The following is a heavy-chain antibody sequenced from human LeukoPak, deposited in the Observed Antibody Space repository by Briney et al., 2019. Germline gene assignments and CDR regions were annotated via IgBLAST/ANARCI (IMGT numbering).Heavy chain of an antibody. J-gene: IGHJ6*03. CDR3: AKDGSGSSYYYYYMDV. CDR1: RFTFSSYA. D-gene: IGHD3-10*01. V-gene: IGHV3-23*01. Sequence: GGSLRLSCAASRFTFSSYAMSWVRQAPGKGLEWVSAISGSGGATYHADSVKGRFTISRDNSKNTLCLQMNSLRAEDTAVYYCAKDGSGSSYYYYYMDVWGKGTTVTVSS. CDR2: ISGSGGAT.